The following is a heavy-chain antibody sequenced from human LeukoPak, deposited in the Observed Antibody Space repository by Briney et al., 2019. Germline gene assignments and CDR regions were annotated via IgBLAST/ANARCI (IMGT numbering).Heavy chain of an antibody. Sequence: PSETLSLTCTVSGASISGRSYYWGWIRQPPGKGLEWIGSIYYSLYYSGSTYYNPSLKSRVTISLDTSKNQFSLKLTSVTAEDTAVYYCAREPFSETQETTVTTDWGQGTLVTVSS. J-gene: IGHJ4*02. D-gene: IGHD4-17*01. CDR1: GASISGRSYY. CDR2: IYYSLYYSGST. V-gene: IGHV4-39*07. CDR3: AREPFSETQETTVTTD.